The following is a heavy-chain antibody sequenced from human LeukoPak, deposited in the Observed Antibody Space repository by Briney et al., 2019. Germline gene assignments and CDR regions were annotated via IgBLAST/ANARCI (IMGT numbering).Heavy chain of an antibody. J-gene: IGHJ4*02. V-gene: IGHV1-18*01. CDR1: GYTFTSYG. CDR2: ISAYNGNT. Sequence: ASVKVSCKASGYTFTSYGISWVRQAPGQGLEWMGWISAYNGNTNYAQKREGRVTMTTDTSTSTAYMELRSLRSDDTAVYYCARGPPEIVVVPAAIVPDYWGQGTLVTVSS. D-gene: IGHD2-2*01. CDR3: ARGPPEIVVVPAAIVPDY.